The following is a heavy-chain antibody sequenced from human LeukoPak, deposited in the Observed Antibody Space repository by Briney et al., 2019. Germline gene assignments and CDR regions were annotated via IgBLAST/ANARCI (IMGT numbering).Heavy chain of an antibody. CDR2: INPNSGGT. CDR3: ARDTVDTVPTYYFDF. J-gene: IGHJ4*02. CDR1: GYTFTGYY. V-gene: IGHV1-2*02. D-gene: IGHD2-2*01. Sequence: GASVTVSCKASGYTFTGYYMHWVRQAPGQGLEWVGLINPNSGGTNYAQKFQGRVTMIRDTSISTAYMELSRLKSDDTAVYYCARDTVDTVPTYYFDFWGEGTLVSVSS.